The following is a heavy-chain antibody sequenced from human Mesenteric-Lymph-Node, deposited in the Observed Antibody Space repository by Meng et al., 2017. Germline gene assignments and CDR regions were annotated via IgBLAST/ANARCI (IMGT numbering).Heavy chain of an antibody. CDR2: IRPGGSEI. D-gene: IGHD6-13*01. J-gene: IGHJ6*02. CDR1: GFSLSNFW. V-gene: IGHV3-7*01. Sequence: GESLKISCAASGFSLSNFWMAWVRQAPGKGLEWVGNIRPGGSEINYVDSVKGRFTISRDNADNSVYLDMNSLRTEDTAVYYCATKADPGYGMDVWGQGTTVTVSS. CDR3: ATKADPGYGMDV.